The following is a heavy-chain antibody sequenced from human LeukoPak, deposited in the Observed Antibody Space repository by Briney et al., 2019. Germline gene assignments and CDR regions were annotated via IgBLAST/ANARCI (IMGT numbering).Heavy chain of an antibody. CDR1: GYTFTGYY. J-gene: IGHJ4*02. D-gene: IGHD3-3*01. V-gene: IGHV1-2*02. CDR2: INPNSGGT. CDR3: AFVDFWSASRPE. Sequence: ASVKVSCKASGYTFTGYYMHWVRQAPGQGLDWMGWINPNSGGTNYAQKFQGRVTMTRDTSISTAYMALSRLRSDDTAVYYCAFVDFWSASRPEWGQGTLVTLSS.